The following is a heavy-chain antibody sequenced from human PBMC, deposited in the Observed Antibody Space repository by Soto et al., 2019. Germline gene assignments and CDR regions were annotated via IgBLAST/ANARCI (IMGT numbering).Heavy chain of an antibody. CDR1: GASKVVYY. J-gene: IGHJ5*02. V-gene: IGHV4-59*01. Sequence: ETLSLTSTVSGASKVVYYWSWIRKPPGKGLEWIGYIYYSGSTNYNPSLKSRVTISVDTSKNQFSLILRSVSAADTAVYYCARDRTPGYDTTGWFDPWGQGTLVTVS. D-gene: IGHD2-15*01. CDR3: ARDRTPGYDTTGWFDP. CDR2: IYYSGST.